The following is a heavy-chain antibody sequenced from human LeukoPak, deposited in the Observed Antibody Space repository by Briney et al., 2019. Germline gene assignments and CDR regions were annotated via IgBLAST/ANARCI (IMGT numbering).Heavy chain of an antibody. Sequence: GESLMISCNGSGYSFTSFWIAWGRHMPGKGLEWMGIIYPGNSDTRYSPSFEGQVTFSADKSISTAYLQWSSLKASDTAMYYCARGRYSGTYLSYFDYWAQGTLVTVSS. CDR3: ARGRYSGTYLSYFDY. CDR1: GYSFTSFW. J-gene: IGHJ4*02. CDR2: IYPGNSDT. D-gene: IGHD1-26*01. V-gene: IGHV5-51*01.